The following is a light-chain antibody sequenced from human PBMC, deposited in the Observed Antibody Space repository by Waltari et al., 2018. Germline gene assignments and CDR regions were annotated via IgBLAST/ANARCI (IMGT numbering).Light chain of an antibody. CDR2: EVT. V-gene: IGLV2-18*02. J-gene: IGLJ3*02. Sequence: QSALTQPPSVSGSPGQSVTISCTGASSDVGSYNRVSWYQQPPGTVPTLFMYEVTTRPSGVPDRFSGSKSGNTASLTISGLQAEDEGDYYCNSFTSGNTWVFGGGTKLTVL. CDR1: SSDVGSYNR. CDR3: NSFTSGNTWV.